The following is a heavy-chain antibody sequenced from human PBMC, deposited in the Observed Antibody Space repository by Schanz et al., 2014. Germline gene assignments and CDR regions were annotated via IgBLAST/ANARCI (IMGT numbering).Heavy chain of an antibody. CDR2: ISAQTGDT. V-gene: IGHV1-18*01. J-gene: IGHJ6*03. CDR3: ARTTFGKGKTYLGDYHYYHYMDV. CDR1: GYTFTAYG. D-gene: IGHD4-17*01. Sequence: VQSVHSGTEVQKLGASVKVSCQTSGYTFTAYGINWVRQAPGQGLEWIGWISAQTGDTRYAQKMQGRVTMTRDVSSTTAFLELRSLRYDDTAVYYCARTTFGKGKTYLGDYHYYHYMDVWGNGTTVTVPS.